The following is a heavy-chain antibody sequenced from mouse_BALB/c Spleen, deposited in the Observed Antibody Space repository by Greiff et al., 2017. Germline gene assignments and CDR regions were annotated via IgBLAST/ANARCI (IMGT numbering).Heavy chain of an antibody. J-gene: IGHJ3*01. D-gene: IGHD2-3*01. V-gene: IGHV3-2*02. Sequence: VKVEESGPGLVKPSQSLSLTCTVTGYSITSDYAWNWIRQFPGNKLEWMGYISYSGSTSYNPSLKSRISITRDTSKNQFFLQLNSVTTEDTATYYCATYDGYSWFAYWGQGTLVTVSA. CDR3: ATYDGYSWFAY. CDR2: ISYSGST. CDR1: GYSITSDYA.